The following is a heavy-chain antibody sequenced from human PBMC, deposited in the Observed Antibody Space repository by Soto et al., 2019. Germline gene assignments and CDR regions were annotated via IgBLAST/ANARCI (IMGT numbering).Heavy chain of an antibody. CDR1: GGSISSSSYY. V-gene: IGHV4-39*01. J-gene: IGHJ5*02. Sequence: SETLSLTCTVSGGSISSSSYYWGWIRQPPGTGLEWIGSIYYSGSTYYNPSLQSRVTISVDTSKNQFSLRLSSVTAADTAVYYCARHAVAGRRRFDPWGQGTLVTVSS. CDR3: ARHAVAGRRRFDP. CDR2: IYYSGST. D-gene: IGHD6-19*01.